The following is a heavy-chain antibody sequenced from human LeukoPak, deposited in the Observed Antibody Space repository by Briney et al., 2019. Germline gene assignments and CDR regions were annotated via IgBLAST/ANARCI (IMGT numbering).Heavy chain of an antibody. CDR1: GFTFSSYA. V-gene: IGHV3-33*01. Sequence: GGSLRLSCAASGFTFSSYAMHWVRQAPGKGLEWVAVIWYDGSNKYYADSVKGRFTISRDHSKNTLYLQMGSLRAEDMAVYYCAGRVTVSGYDYWGQGTLVTVSS. J-gene: IGHJ4*02. CDR2: IWYDGSNK. CDR3: AGRVTVSGYDY. D-gene: IGHD3-3*01.